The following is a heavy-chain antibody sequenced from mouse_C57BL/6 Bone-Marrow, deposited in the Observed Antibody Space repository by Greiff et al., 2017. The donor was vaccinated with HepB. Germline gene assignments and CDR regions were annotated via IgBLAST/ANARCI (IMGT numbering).Heavy chain of an antibody. Sequence: EVQLQQSGPELVKPGASVKISCKASGYSFTGYYMNWVKQSPEKSLEWIGEINPSTGGTTYNQKFKAKATLTLDKSSSTAYMQLKSLTSEDSAVYYCARRGRYYFDYWGQGTTLTVSS. D-gene: IGHD1-1*01. CDR2: INPSTGGT. J-gene: IGHJ2*01. V-gene: IGHV1-42*01. CDR1: GYSFTGYY. CDR3: ARRGRYYFDY.